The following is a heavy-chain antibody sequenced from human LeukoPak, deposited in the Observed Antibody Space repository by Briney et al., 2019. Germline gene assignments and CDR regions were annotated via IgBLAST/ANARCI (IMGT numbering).Heavy chain of an antibody. CDR1: GGSISSYY. CDR2: IYYSGST. CDR3: ARTLVRGVSFDY. V-gene: IGHV4-59*01. D-gene: IGHD3-10*01. Sequence: SEALSLTCTVSGGSISSYYWSWIRQPPGKGLEWIGYIYYSGSTNYNPSLKSRVTISVDTSKNQFSLKLSSVTAADTAVYYCARTLVRGVSFDYWGQGTLVTVSS. J-gene: IGHJ4*02.